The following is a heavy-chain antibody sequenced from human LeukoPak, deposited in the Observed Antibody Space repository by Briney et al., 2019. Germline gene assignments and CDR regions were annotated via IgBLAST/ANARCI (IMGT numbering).Heavy chain of an antibody. CDR1: GFTFSIYA. J-gene: IGHJ4*02. Sequence: GGSLRLSCAASGFTFSIYAMSWVRQGTGKGLEWVSSTSSGGELTFYADSVKGRFTISRDNSKDTLYLQMNSLRAEDTAVYYCAKDRPNYYHDNGHYYRRGGDCWGQGTLVTVSS. D-gene: IGHD3-22*01. V-gene: IGHV3-23*01. CDR2: TSSGGELT. CDR3: AKDRPNYYHDNGHYYRRGGDC.